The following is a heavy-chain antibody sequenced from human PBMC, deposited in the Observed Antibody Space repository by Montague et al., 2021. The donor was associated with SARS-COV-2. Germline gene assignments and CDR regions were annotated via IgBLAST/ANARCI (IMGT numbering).Heavy chain of an antibody. Sequence: SETLSLTCTVSGGSISSGGYYWSWIRQHPGKGLEWIGYIYYSGSTNYNPSLKSRVTISVDTSKNQFSLKVSSVTASDTAVYYCARGADYYSDYRGTLRYWGQGTLVSVSS. CDR3: ARGADYYSDYRGTLRY. CDR1: GGSISSGGYY. J-gene: IGHJ4*02. D-gene: IGHD4-11*01. CDR2: IYYSGST. V-gene: IGHV4-61*08.